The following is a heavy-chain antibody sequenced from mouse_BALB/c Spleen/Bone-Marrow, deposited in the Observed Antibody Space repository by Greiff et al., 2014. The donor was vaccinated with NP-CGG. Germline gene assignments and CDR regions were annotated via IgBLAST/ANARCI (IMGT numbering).Heavy chain of an antibody. V-gene: IGHV5-6*02. CDR3: TRRGIYDERTAMDY. J-gene: IGHJ4*01. CDR1: GFTFSSYG. Sequence: EVKLVESGGDLVKPGGSLKLSCAASGFTFSSYGMSWVRQTPDKRLEWVATISSGGTNTYYPDSVKGRFTISRDNAKNTLYLQMSSLKSEDTAMYYCTRRGIYDERTAMDYLGQGTSVTVSS. CDR2: ISSGGTNT. D-gene: IGHD2-12*01.